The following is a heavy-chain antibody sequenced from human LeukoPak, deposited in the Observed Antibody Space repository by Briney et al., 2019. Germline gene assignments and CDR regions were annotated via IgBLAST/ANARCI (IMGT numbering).Heavy chain of an antibody. V-gene: IGHV3-33*01. CDR1: GFTFSSYG. D-gene: IGHD3-22*01. CDR3: ARDRYYYDSSGYWRAFDI. CDR2: IWYDGSNK. J-gene: IGHJ3*02. Sequence: GGSLRLSCAASGFTFSSYGMHWVRQAPGKGLEWVAVIWYDGSNKYYADSVKGRFTISRDNSKNTLYLQMNSLRAEDTAVYYCARDRYYYDSSGYWRAFDIWGQGTMVTVPS.